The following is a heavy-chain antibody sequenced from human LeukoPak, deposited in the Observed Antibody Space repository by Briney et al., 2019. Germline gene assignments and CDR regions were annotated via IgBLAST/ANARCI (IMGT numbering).Heavy chain of an antibody. D-gene: IGHD3-10*01. CDR3: AAEFDYGSGSYPFDY. CDR1: GFTFMSSI. CDR2: IVVGGGNT. Sequence: GTSVKVSCKASGFTFMSSIMQWVRQARGQRLEWIGWIVVGGGNTNYAQKFRERVTITSDMSTSTAYMELSSLTSEDTAVYYCAAEFDYGSGSYPFDYWGRGTLVTVSS. J-gene: IGHJ4*02. V-gene: IGHV1-58*02.